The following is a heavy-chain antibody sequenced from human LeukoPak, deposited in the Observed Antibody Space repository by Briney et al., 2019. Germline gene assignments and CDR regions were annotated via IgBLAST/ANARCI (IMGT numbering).Heavy chain of an antibody. CDR3: ARDHSSGWLGMDV. CDR1: GFTFSSYA. V-gene: IGHV3-66*01. D-gene: IGHD6-19*01. J-gene: IGHJ6*02. CDR2: IYSGGST. Sequence: GGSLRLSCAASGFTFSSYAMSWVRQAPGKGLEWVSVIYSGGSTYYADSVKGRFTISRDNSKNTLYLQMNSLRAEDTAVYYCARDHSSGWLGMDVWGQGTTVTVSS.